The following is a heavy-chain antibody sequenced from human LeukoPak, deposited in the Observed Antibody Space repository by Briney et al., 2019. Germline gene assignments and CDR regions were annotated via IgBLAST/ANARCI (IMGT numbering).Heavy chain of an antibody. J-gene: IGHJ4*02. CDR2: IKRKADGGTT. CDR1: GFIFSSYW. V-gene: IGHV3-15*01. Sequence: GGSLRLSCAASGFIFSSYWMSWVRQAPGKGLEWVGRIKRKADGGTTDYAAPVKGRFTISRDDSKDKLYLQMNSLKTEDTAIYYCTTEEYYYDSSALDYWGQGTLVTVPS. CDR3: TTEEYYYDSSALDY. D-gene: IGHD3-22*01.